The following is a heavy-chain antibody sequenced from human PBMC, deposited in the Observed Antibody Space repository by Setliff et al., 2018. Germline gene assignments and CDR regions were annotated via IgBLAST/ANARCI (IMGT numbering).Heavy chain of an antibody. CDR2: ISSSSSTI. CDR1: GFTFSSYS. CDR3: ARDATYYDFWSDYSPDAFDI. V-gene: IGHV3-48*04. D-gene: IGHD3-3*01. Sequence: PGGSLRLSCAASGFTFSSYSMNWVRQAPGKGLEWVSYISSSSSTIYYADSVKGRVAISRDNAKNSLYLQMNSLRAEDTAMYYCARDATYYDFWSDYSPDAFDIWGQGTMVTVSS. J-gene: IGHJ3*02.